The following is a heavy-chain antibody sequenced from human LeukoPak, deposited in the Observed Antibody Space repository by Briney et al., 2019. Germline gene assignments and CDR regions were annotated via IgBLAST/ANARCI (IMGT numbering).Heavy chain of an antibody. CDR1: GGTFSSYA. CDR2: IIPIFGTA. V-gene: IGHV1-69*13. D-gene: IGHD3-10*01. CDR3: AVGYYGSGSYQPPRFFDC. Sequence: GASVKVSCKASGGTFSSYAISWVRQAPGQGLEWMGGIIPIFGTANYAQKFQGRVTITADESTSTAYMELSSLRSEDTAVYYCAVGYYGSGSYQPPRFFDCWGQGTLVTVSS. J-gene: IGHJ4*02.